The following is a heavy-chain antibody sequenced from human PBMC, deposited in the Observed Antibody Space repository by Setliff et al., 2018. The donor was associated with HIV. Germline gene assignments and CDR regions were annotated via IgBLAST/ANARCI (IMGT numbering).Heavy chain of an antibody. V-gene: IGHV4-34*01. CDR2: INHSGST. J-gene: IGHJ6*03. CDR3: ARGRWYYYMDV. Sequence: SETLSLTCAVYGGSFSGYSWGWIRQPPGKGLELIGEINHSGSTDYDPSLKSRVTISVDTSKNQFSLKLISVTAADTAVYYCARGRWYYYMDVWGKGTTVTVSS. CDR1: GGSFSGYS.